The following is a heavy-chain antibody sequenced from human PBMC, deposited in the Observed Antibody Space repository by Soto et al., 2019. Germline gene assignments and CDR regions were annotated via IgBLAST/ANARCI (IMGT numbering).Heavy chain of an antibody. CDR2: IYYSGST. CDR1: CGSISSGDDY. D-gene: IGHD5-18*01. J-gene: IGHJ5*02. V-gene: IGHV4-30-4*02. CDR3: ASLKLGYRTLDP. Sequence: HSDTPPLTCTVFCGSISSGDDYWRWIPQPPGKGLEWIGYIYYSGSTYYNPSLKSRVTISVDTSKNQFSLKLSSVTAADTSVYYCASLKLGYRTLDPWGQGILVTVS.